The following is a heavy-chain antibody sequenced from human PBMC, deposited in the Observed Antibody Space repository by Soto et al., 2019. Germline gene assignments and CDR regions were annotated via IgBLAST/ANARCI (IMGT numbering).Heavy chain of an antibody. D-gene: IGHD3-22*01. CDR2: MNPNSGNT. V-gene: IGHV1-8*01. J-gene: IGHJ3*02. CDR3: ARLYYERRGGAFDI. CDR1: GYTFTSYD. Sequence: QVQLVQSGAEVKKPGASVKVSCKASGYTFTSYDINWVRQATGQGLEWMGWMNPNSGNTGYAQKFQGRVTMTRNTSINTAEPELSKLGFWDTGGYYCARLYYERRGGAFDIWGQGTMVTVSS.